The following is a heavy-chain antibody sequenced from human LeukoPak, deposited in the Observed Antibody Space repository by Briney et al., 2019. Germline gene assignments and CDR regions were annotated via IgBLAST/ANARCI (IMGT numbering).Heavy chain of an antibody. Sequence: ASVKVSCKASGYTFTSYDINWVRQATRQGLEWMGWMNPNSGNTGYAQKFQGRVTMTRNTSISTAYMELSSLRSEDTAVYYCAREESGDREFDYWGQGTLVTVSS. D-gene: IGHD3-10*01. J-gene: IGHJ4*02. V-gene: IGHV1-8*01. CDR1: GYTFTSYD. CDR3: AREESGDREFDY. CDR2: MNPNSGNT.